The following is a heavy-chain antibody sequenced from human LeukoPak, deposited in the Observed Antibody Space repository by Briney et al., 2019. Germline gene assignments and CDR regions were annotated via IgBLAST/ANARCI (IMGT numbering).Heavy chain of an antibody. CDR2: INPSGGST. J-gene: IGHJ6*03. CDR3: ARRSQPTGYFDWSTGYYYYMDV. D-gene: IGHD3-9*01. Sequence: GASVKVSCKASGYTFTSYYMHWVRQAPGQGLEWMGIINPSGGSTSYAQKFQGRVTMTRDTSTSTVYMELSGLRSGDTAVYYCARRSQPTGYFDWSTGYYYYMDVWGKGTTVTISS. V-gene: IGHV1-46*01. CDR1: GYTFTSYY.